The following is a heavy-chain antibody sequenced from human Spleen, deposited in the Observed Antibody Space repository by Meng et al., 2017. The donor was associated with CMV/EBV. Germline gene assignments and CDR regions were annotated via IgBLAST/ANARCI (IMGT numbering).Heavy chain of an antibody. Sequence: VQLQQWGAGLLKPAETLSLTCAVYGGSFSGYYWSWIRQPPGKGLEWIGEINHSGSTNYNPTLKSRVTISVDTSKNQFSLKLSSVTAADTAVYYCASDCSGGSCYYAYWGQGTLVTVSS. J-gene: IGHJ4*02. D-gene: IGHD2-15*01. V-gene: IGHV4-34*01. CDR1: GGSFSGYY. CDR2: INHSGST. CDR3: ASDCSGGSCYYAY.